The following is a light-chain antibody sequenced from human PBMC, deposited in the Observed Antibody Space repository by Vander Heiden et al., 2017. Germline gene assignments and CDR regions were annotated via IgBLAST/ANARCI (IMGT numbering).Light chain of an antibody. Sequence: QSALTQPPSAPGSLGQSVTISCTGTSSDVGAYNYVSWYQQHPGKAPTLIIYDVTKRPSGVPDRFSGSKSGNTAFLTVSGLQAEDEADYYCSSHAGSSAVFGGGTTVTVL. CDR2: DVT. J-gene: IGLJ3*02. CDR1: SSDVGAYNY. V-gene: IGLV2-8*01. CDR3: SSHAGSSAV.